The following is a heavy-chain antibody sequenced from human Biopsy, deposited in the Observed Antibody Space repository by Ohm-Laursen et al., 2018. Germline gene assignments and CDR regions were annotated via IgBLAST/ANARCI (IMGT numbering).Heavy chain of an antibody. D-gene: IGHD1-26*01. Sequence: SVKVSCKASENTFSNYAVSWVRQAPGQGPEWVGRIIPKVDIISYAPKFQGRVTISADPSMATVYMELSRLRFEDTAIFYRVRDGPSFLVGATGFDYWGQGTLVAVSS. CDR1: ENTFSNYA. V-gene: IGHV1-69*04. CDR2: IIPKVDII. CDR3: VRDGPSFLVGATGFDY. J-gene: IGHJ4*02.